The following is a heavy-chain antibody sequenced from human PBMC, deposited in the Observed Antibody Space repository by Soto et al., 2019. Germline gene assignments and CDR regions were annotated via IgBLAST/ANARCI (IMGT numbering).Heavy chain of an antibody. CDR2: IKQDGSEK. CDR3: ARDLYYDFWTKDYYYYGMDV. CDR1: GFTFSSYW. J-gene: IGHJ6*02. V-gene: IGHV3-7*05. D-gene: IGHD3-3*01. Sequence: PGGSLRLSCAASGFTFSSYWMSWVRQAPGKGLEWVANIKQDGSEKYYVDSVKGRFTISRDNAKNSLYLQMNSLRAEDTAVYYCARDLYYDFWTKDYYYYGMDVWGQGTTVTVSS.